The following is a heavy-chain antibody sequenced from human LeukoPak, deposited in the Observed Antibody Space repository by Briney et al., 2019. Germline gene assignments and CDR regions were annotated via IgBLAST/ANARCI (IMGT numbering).Heavy chain of an antibody. CDR3: ARDDADSSGYYEGYWFDP. Sequence: GASVKVSCKSSGYTFTSYDINWVRQATGQGLEWMGWMNPNSGNTGYAQKFQGRVTITRNTSISTAYMELSSLRSEDTAVYYCARDDADSSGYYEGYWFDPWGQGTLVTVSS. V-gene: IGHV1-8*03. CDR2: MNPNSGNT. D-gene: IGHD3-22*01. J-gene: IGHJ5*02. CDR1: GYTFTSYD.